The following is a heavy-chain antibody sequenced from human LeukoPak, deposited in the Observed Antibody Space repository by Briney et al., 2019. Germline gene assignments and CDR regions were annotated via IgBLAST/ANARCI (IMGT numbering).Heavy chain of an antibody. D-gene: IGHD1-14*01. CDR1: GYTFTSYD. J-gene: IGHJ4*02. Sequence: GASVTVSCKASGYTFTSYDINWVRQAPGQGLEWMGWMNPNSGNTGYAQKFQGRVTMTRNTSISTAYMELSSLRSEDTAVYYCATWALGSVVFDYWGQGTLVTVSS. CDR3: ATWALGSVVFDY. V-gene: IGHV1-8*01. CDR2: MNPNSGNT.